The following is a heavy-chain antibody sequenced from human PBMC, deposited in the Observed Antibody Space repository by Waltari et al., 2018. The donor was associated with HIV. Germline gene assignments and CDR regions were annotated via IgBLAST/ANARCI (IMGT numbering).Heavy chain of an antibody. Sequence: EVQLVESGGGLVQPGGSLRLSCAASGFTFSNYTMHWVRQAPGKGLEYLSAITSDGDTTYYVNSVKGRFTISRDNSKNTLYLQMGSLRAEDMAVFYCVRDSSGYYGHFDYWGQGTLATVSS. V-gene: IGHV3-64*01. CDR2: ITSDGDTT. CDR3: VRDSSGYYGHFDY. D-gene: IGHD6-19*01. CDR1: GFTFSNYT. J-gene: IGHJ4*02.